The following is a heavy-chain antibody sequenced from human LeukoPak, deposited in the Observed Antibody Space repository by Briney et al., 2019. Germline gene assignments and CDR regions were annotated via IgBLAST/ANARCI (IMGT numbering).Heavy chain of an antibody. CDR3: ARQTSTPGSSGAFDI. D-gene: IGHD1-26*01. Sequence: SETLSLTCTVSGGSVSSYYWSWIRQPPGKGLEWIGYIYYSGSTNYNPSLKRRVTISVDTSKNQFSLKLSSVTAADTAVYYCARQTSTPGSSGAFDIWGQGIMVTVSS. CDR1: GGSVSSYY. V-gene: IGHV4-59*08. CDR2: IYYSGST. J-gene: IGHJ3*02.